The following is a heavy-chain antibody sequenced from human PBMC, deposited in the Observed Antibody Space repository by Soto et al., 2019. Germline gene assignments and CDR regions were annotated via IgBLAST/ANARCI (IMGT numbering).Heavy chain of an antibody. V-gene: IGHV3-30*18. D-gene: IGHD5-18*01. CDR3: AKDISLEGYSYGSYFDY. CDR1: GFTFSSYG. Sequence: HPGGSLRLSCAASGFTFSSYGMHWVRQAPGKGLEWVAVISYDGSNKYYADSVKGRFTISRDNSKNTLYLQMNSLRAEDTAVYYCAKDISLEGYSYGSYFDYWGQGTLVTVSS. CDR2: ISYDGSNK. J-gene: IGHJ4*02.